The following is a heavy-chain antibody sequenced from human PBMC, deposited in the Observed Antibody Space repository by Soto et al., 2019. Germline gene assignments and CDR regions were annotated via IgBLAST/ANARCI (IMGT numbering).Heavy chain of an antibody. V-gene: IGHV1-69*04. CDR2: IIPILGIA. CDR3: ARDRYPQRWEFPDY. Sequence: SVKVSCKASGGTFSSYTISWVRQAPGQGLEWMGRIIPILGIANYAQKFQGRVTITADKSTSTAHMELRSLRSEDTAVYYCARDRYPQRWEFPDYWGQGNLVTVXX. D-gene: IGHD1-26*01. CDR1: GGTFSSYT. J-gene: IGHJ4*02.